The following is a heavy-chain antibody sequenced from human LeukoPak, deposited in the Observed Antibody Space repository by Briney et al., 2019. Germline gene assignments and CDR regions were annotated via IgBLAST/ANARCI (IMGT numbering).Heavy chain of an antibody. CDR1: GGSFSGYY. D-gene: IGHD1-7*01. CDR3: ARKYNWNYNWFDP. J-gene: IGHJ5*02. Sequence: SETLSLTCTVSGGSFSGYYWSWIRQPPGKGLEWIGEINHSGSTNYNPSPKSRVTISVDTSKNQFSLKLSSVTAADTAVYYCARKYNWNYNWFDPWGQGTLVTVSS. CDR2: INHSGST. V-gene: IGHV4-34*01.